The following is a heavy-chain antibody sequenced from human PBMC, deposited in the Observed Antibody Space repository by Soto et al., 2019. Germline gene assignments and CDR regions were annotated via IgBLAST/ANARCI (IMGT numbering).Heavy chain of an antibody. CDR2: IIPIFGPA. V-gene: IGHV1-69*12. CDR1: GGTFSSYA. D-gene: IGHD1-26*01. J-gene: IGHJ6*02. Sequence: QVQLVQSGAEVKKPGSSVKVSCKASGGTFSSYAISWVRQAPGQGLEWMGGIIPIFGPANYAQKLQCRVTITADESPRTAYMDLSSLRSEDTDVYYCERDPGGSYYDGMDVWCQGTTVTVSS. CDR3: ERDPGGSYYDGMDV.